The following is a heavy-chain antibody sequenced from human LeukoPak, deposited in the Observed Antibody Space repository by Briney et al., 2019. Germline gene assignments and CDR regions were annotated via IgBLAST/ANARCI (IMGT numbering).Heavy chain of an antibody. CDR1: GYTFTGYY. CDR3: ARGGVSVSNCYYYYMDV. V-gene: IGHV1-2*02. J-gene: IGHJ6*03. D-gene: IGHD5/OR15-5a*01. CDR2: INPNSGGT. Sequence: ASVKVSCKASGYTFTGYYMHWVRQAPGQGLEWMGWINPNSGGTNYAQKFQGRVTMTRDTSISTAYMELSRLRSDDTAVYYCARGGVSVSNCYYYYMDVWGKGTTVTVSS.